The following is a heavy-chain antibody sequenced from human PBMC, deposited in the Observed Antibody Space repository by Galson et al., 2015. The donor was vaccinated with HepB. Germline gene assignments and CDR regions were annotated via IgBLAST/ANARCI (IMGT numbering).Heavy chain of an antibody. J-gene: IGHJ4*02. CDR3: ARVNLGTVGAIDY. CDR2: TYFRSKWYN. CDR1: GDSVSSNSAA. D-gene: IGHD1-26*01. Sequence: CAISGDSVSSNSAAWSWIRQSPSRDLEWLGRTYFRSKWYNDYAVSVKSRITINPDTSKNQFSLHLNSVTHEDTAVYYCARVNLGTVGAIDYWGQGTLVTVSS. V-gene: IGHV6-1*01.